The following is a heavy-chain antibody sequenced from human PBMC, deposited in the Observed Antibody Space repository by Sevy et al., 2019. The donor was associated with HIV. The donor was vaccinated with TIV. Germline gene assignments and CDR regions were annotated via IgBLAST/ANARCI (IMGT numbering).Heavy chain of an antibody. CDR2: IYYSGST. CDR1: GGSISSGDYY. D-gene: IGHD6-13*01. J-gene: IGHJ4*02. CDR3: ARVSAASRIFDY. V-gene: IGHV4-30-4*01. Sequence: SETLSLTCTVSGGSISSGDYYWSWIRQPPGKGLEWIGYIYYSGSTYYNPSLKSRVTISVDTSKDQFSLKLSSVTAADTAVYDCARVSAASRIFDYWGQGTLVTVSS.